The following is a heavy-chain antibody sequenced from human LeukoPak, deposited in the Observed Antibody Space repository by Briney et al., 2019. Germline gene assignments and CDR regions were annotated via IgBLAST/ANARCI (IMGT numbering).Heavy chain of an antibody. Sequence: GGSLRLSFAASGFTFSSYAMNWVRQAPGKGLEWVSSISGSGDRTYYADSVNGRFTISRDNSKNTLYLQMNSLRAEDTAIYYRAKGGPYSSSWGGKSDHWGQGTLVTVSS. D-gene: IGHD6-13*01. CDR1: GFTFSSYA. V-gene: IGHV3-23*01. CDR2: ISGSGDRT. CDR3: AKGGPYSSSWGGKSDH. J-gene: IGHJ4*02.